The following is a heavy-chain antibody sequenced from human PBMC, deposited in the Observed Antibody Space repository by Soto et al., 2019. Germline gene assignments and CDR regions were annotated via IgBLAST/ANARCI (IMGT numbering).Heavy chain of an antibody. V-gene: IGHV1-18*01. CDR3: ATPSPAFDY. CDR1: GYTFTTYG. CDR2: ITTDKGKT. J-gene: IGHJ4*02. Sequence: QVQLVQSGPEVKKPGASVKVSCKTSGYTFTTYGISWVRQAPGQGLEWMGWITTDKGKTTYAQKFQGRVTMTTDTSTSTAYMELRSLRSVDTAVYYCATPSPAFDYWGQGTLVTVSS.